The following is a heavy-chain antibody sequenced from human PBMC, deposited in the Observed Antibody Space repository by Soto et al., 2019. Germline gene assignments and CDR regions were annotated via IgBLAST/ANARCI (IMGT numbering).Heavy chain of an antibody. CDR3: ARDRWDCISTSCYSYCYYYGMVV. CDR2: ISAYNGNT. Sequence: GASVKVSCKASGYTFTSYGISWVRQAPGQGLEWMGWISAYNGNTNYAQKLQGRVTMTTDTSTSTAYMELRSLRSDDTAVYYCARDRWDCISTSCYSYCYYYGMVVWGQGTTVTVSS. D-gene: IGHD2-2*01. J-gene: IGHJ6*02. V-gene: IGHV1-18*01. CDR1: GYTFTSYG.